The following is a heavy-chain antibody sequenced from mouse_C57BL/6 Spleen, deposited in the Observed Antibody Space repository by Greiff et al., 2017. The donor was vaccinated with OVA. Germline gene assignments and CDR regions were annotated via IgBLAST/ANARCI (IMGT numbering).Heavy chain of an antibody. CDR1: GFTFSSYA. J-gene: IGHJ4*01. Sequence: EVNVVESGGGLVKPGGSLKLSCAASGFTFSSYAMSWVRQTPEKRLEWVATISDGGSYTYYPDNVKGRFTISRDNAKNNLYLQMSHLKSEDTAMYYCARDLYAMDYWGQGTSVTVSS. CDR2: ISDGGSYT. V-gene: IGHV5-4*01. CDR3: ARDLYAMDY.